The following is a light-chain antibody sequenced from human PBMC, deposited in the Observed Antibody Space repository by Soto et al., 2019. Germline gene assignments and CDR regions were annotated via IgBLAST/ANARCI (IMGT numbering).Light chain of an antibody. V-gene: IGKV3-20*01. CDR3: KPYGSSHFT. CDR2: GAS. CDR1: QSVSSSY. J-gene: IGKJ3*01. Sequence: EIVLTQSPGTLSLSPGERATLSCRASQSVSSSYLAGYQQKPGQAPRLLIYGASSRATGIPDRFSGSWSGTDFTLTISRLEPEAYAVYYYKPYGSSHFTFGPGTKVDIK.